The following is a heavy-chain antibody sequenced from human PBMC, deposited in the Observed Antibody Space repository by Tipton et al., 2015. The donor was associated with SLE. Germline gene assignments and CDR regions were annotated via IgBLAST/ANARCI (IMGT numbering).Heavy chain of an antibody. J-gene: IGHJ3*02. CDR2: IYHSGST. D-gene: IGHD2-15*01. V-gene: IGHV4-4*02. CDR1: GGPISSSNW. CDR3: ARDTLRLPGAFDI. Sequence: GSLRLSCAVSGGPISSSNWWSWVRQPPGKGLEWTGEIYHSGSTNYNPSLKSLVTISVDKSKNQISLKLSSVTAADTAVYYCARDTLRLPGAFDIWGQGTMVTVSS.